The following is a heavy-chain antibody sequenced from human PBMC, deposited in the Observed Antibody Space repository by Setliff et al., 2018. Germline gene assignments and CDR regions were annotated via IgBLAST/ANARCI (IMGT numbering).Heavy chain of an antibody. D-gene: IGHD3-10*01. CDR1: GYTFTTYA. V-gene: IGHV7-4-1*02. CDR3: ARASRFGTVKWRGDYYMDV. Sequence: ASVKVSCKASGYTFTTYAMGWMRQAPGQRLEWMGWFNTNTGNPSYAQGFTGRFVFSLDTSVSTAYLQISSLKPEDTAVYYCARASRFGTVKWRGDYYMDVWGKGTTVTVSS. J-gene: IGHJ6*03. CDR2: FNTNTGNP.